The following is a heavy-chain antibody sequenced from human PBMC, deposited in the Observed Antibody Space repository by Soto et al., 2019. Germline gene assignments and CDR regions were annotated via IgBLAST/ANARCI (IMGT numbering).Heavy chain of an antibody. D-gene: IGHD3-3*01. CDR2: ISPGGSDM. Sequence: GESLKISCKGLGYTFTYYGIGWVSQQPGKGLEWMGIISPGGSDMRYSPSFQGQVTISVDKSISTAYLQWSSLEASDTAMYYCARRIAIFGVVIKRYFDYWGQGTLVTVSS. CDR1: GYTFTYYG. J-gene: IGHJ4*02. V-gene: IGHV5-51*01. CDR3: ARRIAIFGVVIKRYFDY.